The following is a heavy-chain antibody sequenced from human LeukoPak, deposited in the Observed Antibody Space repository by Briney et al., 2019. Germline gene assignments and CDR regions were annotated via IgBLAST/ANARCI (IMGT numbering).Heavy chain of an antibody. CDR3: ARITTRYFDY. CDR1: GFNFADHA. CDR2: ISGISGSTT. D-gene: IGHD1-1*01. Sequence: GGSLRLSCAASGFNFADHAMRWVRQAPGKGLEWVSAISGISGSTTIYADSVKGRFAVSRDNSRNTLFLQMDSLSAEDTAVYYCARITTRYFDYWGQGTLVTVSS. J-gene: IGHJ4*02. V-gene: IGHV3-23*01.